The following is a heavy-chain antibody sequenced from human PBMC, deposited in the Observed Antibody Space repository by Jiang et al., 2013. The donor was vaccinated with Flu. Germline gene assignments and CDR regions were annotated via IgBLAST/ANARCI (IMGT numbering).Heavy chain of an antibody. Sequence: SSVKVSCKASGGTFSSYTISWVRQAPGQGLEWMGRIIPILGIANYAQKFQGRVTITADKSTSTACMELSRLRSDDTAVYYCARDPGIVKGYSGYETNWFDPWGQGTLVTVSS. V-gene: IGHV1-69*04. CDR2: IIPILGIA. J-gene: IGHJ5*02. D-gene: IGHD5-12*01. CDR3: ARDPGIVKGYSGYETNWFDP. CDR1: GGTFSSYT.